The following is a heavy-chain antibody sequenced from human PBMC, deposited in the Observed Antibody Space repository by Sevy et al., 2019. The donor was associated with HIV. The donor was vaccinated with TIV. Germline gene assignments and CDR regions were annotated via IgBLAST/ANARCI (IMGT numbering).Heavy chain of an antibody. Sequence: GGSLRLSCAASGFTFSSYWMSWVRQAPGKGPEWLANIKEDGSEKFYVDSVKGRFTISRDNGKNSLYLQMNSLRAEDTAVYYCAGATRDNGVYWGQGTLVTVSS. CDR1: GFTFSSYW. V-gene: IGHV3-7*01. CDR3: AGATRDNGVY. D-gene: IGHD1-1*01. CDR2: IKEDGSEK. J-gene: IGHJ4*02.